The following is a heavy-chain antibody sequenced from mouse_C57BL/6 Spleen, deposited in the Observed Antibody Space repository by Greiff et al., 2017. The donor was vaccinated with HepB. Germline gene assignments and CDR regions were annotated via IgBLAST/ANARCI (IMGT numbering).Heavy chain of an antibody. CDR1: GYTFTSYW. CDR2: IDPSDSYT. V-gene: IGHV1-69*01. J-gene: IGHJ2*01. Sequence: QVQLQQPGAELVMPGASVKLSCKASGYTFTSYWMHWVKQRPGQGLECIGEIDPSDSYTNYNQKFKGKSTLTVDKSSSTAYMQLSSLTSEDSAVYYCARRDYWGQGTTLTVSS. CDR3: ARRDY.